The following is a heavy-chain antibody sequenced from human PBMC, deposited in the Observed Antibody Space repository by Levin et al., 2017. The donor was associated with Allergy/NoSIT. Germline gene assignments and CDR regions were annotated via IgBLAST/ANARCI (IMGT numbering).Heavy chain of an antibody. Sequence: PGGSLRLSCTVSGVSISSSHYYWGWIRQPPGKGLEWLGSVHHNEKTYINLSLKSRITISLDTSKNQISLTLDSVTAADTAVYYCARDPRSGWTFDPWGQGTLVVVSS. V-gene: IGHV4-39*07. D-gene: IGHD6-19*01. CDR1: GVSISSSHYY. J-gene: IGHJ5*02. CDR3: ARDPRSGWTFDP. CDR2: VHHNEKT.